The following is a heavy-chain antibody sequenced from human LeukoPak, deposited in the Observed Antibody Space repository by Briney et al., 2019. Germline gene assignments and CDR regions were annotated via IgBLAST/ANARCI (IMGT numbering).Heavy chain of an antibody. CDR1: GLTFSNYW. D-gene: IGHD2-8*01. J-gene: IGHJ3*02. V-gene: IGHV3-74*01. CDR3: ARVVMGMGGAFDI. Sequence: GGSLRLSCGASGLTFSNYWMHWVRQAPGKGLVWVSRIDSDGSTSNYADSVKGRFTISRDNAKNTLYLQMSSLRAEDTAVYYCARVVMGMGGAFDIWGHGTMVTVSS. CDR2: IDSDGSTS.